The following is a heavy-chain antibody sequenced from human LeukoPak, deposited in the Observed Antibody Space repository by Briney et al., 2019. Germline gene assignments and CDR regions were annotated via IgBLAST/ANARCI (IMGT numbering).Heavy chain of an antibody. CDR1: GYTFTGYY. CDR2: INPNSGGT. V-gene: IGHV1-2*02. CDR3: AIFYGSGRYYFDY. J-gene: IGHJ4*02. Sequence: ASVTVSCKASGYTFTGYYMHWVRQAPGQGLEWMGWINPNSGGTNYAQKFQGRVTMTRDTSISTAYMGLSRLRSDDTAVYYCAIFYGSGRYYFDYWGQGTLVTVSS. D-gene: IGHD3-10*01.